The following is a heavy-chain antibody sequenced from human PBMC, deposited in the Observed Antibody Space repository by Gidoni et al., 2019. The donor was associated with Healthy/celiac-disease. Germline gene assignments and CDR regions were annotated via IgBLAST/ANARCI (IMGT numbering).Heavy chain of an antibody. CDR1: GGSFSGYY. CDR2: INHSGST. D-gene: IGHD3-10*01. V-gene: IGHV4-34*01. J-gene: IGHJ3*02. CDR3: ARHFIIYGSGSYYWERRDAFDI. Sequence: QVQLQQWGAGLLKPSETLSLTCAVYGGSFSGYYWSWIRQPPGKGLEWIGEINHSGSTNYNPSLKSRVTISVDTSKNQFSLKLSSVTAADTAVYYCARHFIIYGSGSYYWERRDAFDIWGQGTMVTVSS.